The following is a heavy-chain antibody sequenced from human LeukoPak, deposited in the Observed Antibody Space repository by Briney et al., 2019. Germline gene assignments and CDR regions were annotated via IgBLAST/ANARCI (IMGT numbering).Heavy chain of an antibody. D-gene: IGHD3-22*01. CDR1: GGSISSSGYY. Sequence: PSETLSLTCTVSGGSISSSGYYWGWLRQPPGKGLEWIGSISSGGSTHYIPSLKSRVTISVDTSENQFSLKLSSVTAADTAVYYCARRSYDGSGYYYVDYWGQGTLVTVSP. CDR2: ISSGGST. V-gene: IGHV4-39*01. CDR3: ARRSYDGSGYYYVDY. J-gene: IGHJ4*02.